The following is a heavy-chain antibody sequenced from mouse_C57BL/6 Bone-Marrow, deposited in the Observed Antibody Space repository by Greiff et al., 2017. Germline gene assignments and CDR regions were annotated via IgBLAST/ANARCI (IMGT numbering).Heavy chain of an antibody. J-gene: IGHJ2*01. V-gene: IGHV5-17*01. D-gene: IGHD2-3*01. CDR1: GFTFRDYG. CDR2: ISSGSSTI. Sequence: EVKLMESGGGLVKPGGSLKLSCAASGFTFRDYGMHWGRQAPETGLEWVAYISSGSSTIYYADTVKGRFTISRDNAKNTLFLQMTSLRSEDTAMYYCARRHGYYPYYFDDWGQGTTLTVSS. CDR3: ARRHGYYPYYFDD.